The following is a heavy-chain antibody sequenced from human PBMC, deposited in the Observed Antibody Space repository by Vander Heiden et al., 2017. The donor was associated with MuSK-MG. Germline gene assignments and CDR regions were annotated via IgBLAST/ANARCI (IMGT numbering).Heavy chain of an antibody. CDR3: AHQGGYSGYDEPGLEDY. CDR2: ISSSGSTI. Sequence: EVQLVESGGGLVQPGGSLRLSCAASGFTFSSYEMNWVRQAPGKGLEWVSYISSSGSTIYYADSVKGRFTISRDNVKNSLYLQMNSLRAEDTAVYYCAHQGGYSGYDEPGLEDYWGQGTLVTVYS. V-gene: IGHV3-48*03. CDR1: GFTFSSYE. J-gene: IGHJ4*02. D-gene: IGHD5-12*01.